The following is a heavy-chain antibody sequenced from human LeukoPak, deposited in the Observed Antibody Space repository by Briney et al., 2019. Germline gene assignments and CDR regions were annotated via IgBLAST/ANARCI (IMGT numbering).Heavy chain of an antibody. J-gene: IGHJ4*02. Sequence: GGSLRLSCAASGFTFSSYAMHWVRQAPGKGLEWVAVISYDGSNKYYADSVKGRFTISRDNSKNTLYLQMNSLRAEDTAVYYCARELRWSSLDYWGQGTLVTVSS. CDR2: ISYDGSNK. CDR1: GFTFSSYA. D-gene: IGHD4-23*01. V-gene: IGHV3-30-3*01. CDR3: ARELRWSSLDY.